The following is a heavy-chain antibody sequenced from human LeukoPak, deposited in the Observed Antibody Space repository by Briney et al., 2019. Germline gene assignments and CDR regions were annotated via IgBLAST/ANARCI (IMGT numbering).Heavy chain of an antibody. Sequence: PSQTLSLTCTVSGGSISSGDYYWSWIRQPPGKGLEWIGYIYYSGSTYYNPSLKSRVTISVDTSKNQFSLKLSSETAADTAVYYCARDPLHYDILTGFSSRGVDYWGQGTLVTVSS. J-gene: IGHJ4*02. V-gene: IGHV4-30-4*01. CDR1: GGSISSGDYY. D-gene: IGHD3-9*01. CDR3: ARDPLHYDILTGFSSRGVDY. CDR2: IYYSGST.